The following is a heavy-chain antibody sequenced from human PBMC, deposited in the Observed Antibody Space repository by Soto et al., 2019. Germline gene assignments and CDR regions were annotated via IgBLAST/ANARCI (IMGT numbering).Heavy chain of an antibody. CDR3: ARLGITRYCSSTSCYTMDV. V-gene: IGHV5-51*01. J-gene: IGHJ6*02. D-gene: IGHD2-2*02. Sequence: GESLKISCKGSGYTFTNYWIGWVRQMPGKGLEWMGIIYPGDSSARYSPSFEGQVTISADKSINTAYLQWSSLRASDTAMYYCARLGITRYCSSTSCYTMDVWGQGTKVTV. CDR1: GYTFTNYW. CDR2: IYPGDSSA.